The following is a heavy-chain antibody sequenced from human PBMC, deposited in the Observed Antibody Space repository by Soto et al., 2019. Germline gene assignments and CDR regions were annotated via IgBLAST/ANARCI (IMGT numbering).Heavy chain of an antibody. Sequence: PSETLSLTCAVYGGSFSGYYWSWIRQPPGKGLEWIGEINHSGSTNYNPSLKSRVTISVDTSKNQFSLKLSSVPAAATAVYYCARGGAAAGNFLRAVWGQGTTVTVSS. CDR1: GGSFSGYY. CDR3: ARGGAAAGNFLRAV. V-gene: IGHV4-34*01. CDR2: INHSGST. J-gene: IGHJ6*02. D-gene: IGHD6-13*01.